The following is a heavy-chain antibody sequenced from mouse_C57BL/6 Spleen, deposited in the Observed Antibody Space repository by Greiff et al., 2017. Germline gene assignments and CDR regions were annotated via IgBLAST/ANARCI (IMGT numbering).Heavy chain of an antibody. J-gene: IGHJ4*01. D-gene: IGHD1-1*01. CDR3: ARNYYGSSLSLYAMDY. CDR1: GFTFSDYG. Sequence: EVKLVESGGGLVKPGGSLKLSCAASGFTFSDYGMHWVRQAPEKGLEWVAYISSGSSTIYYADTVKGRFTISRDNAKNTLFLQMTSLRSEDTAMYYCARNYYGSSLSLYAMDYWGQGTSVTVSS. V-gene: IGHV5-17*01. CDR2: ISSGSSTI.